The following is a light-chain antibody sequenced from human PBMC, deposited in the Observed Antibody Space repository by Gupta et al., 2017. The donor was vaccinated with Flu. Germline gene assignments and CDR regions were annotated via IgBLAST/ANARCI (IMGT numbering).Light chain of an antibody. CDR3: SSYTSSYTYV. V-gene: IGLV2-18*02. J-gene: IGLJ1*01. CDR2: EVS. Sequence: QSALTQPPSVSGSPGQSVTISCTGTSSDIGNYNRVSWYQQPPGTAPKLMIYEVSNRPSGVPDRFSGSKSGNTASLTISGLQAEDEADYYCSSYTSSYTYVVGTGTKLTVL. CDR1: SSDIGNYNR.